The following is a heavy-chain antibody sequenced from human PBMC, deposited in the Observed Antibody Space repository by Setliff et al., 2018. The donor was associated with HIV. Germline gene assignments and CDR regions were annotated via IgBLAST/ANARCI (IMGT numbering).Heavy chain of an antibody. V-gene: IGHV3-30*04. CDR3: VKDGGRYFTDLDY. CDR1: GFTFSTHA. Sequence: PGGSLRLSCAASGFTFSTHAMHWVRQAPGKGLEWATVVSSDGSMRFDADSVRGRFTISKDNSKDTVYLQMNSLRVEDTAVYYCVKDGGRYFTDLDYWGQGMLVTVSS. D-gene: IGHD3-10*01. J-gene: IGHJ4*02. CDR2: VSSDGSMR.